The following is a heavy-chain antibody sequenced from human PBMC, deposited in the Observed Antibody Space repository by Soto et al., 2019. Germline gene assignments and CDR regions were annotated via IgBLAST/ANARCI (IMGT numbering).Heavy chain of an antibody. Sequence: PGGSLRLSCAASGFTLSRHWMLLVRQVPGKGLVWLSRINSDGSSTAYADSVQGRFTISRDNAKHTLYLPMNSLGAADTAVHYCARDCPDVTVVPGIDQPMFDYWGQGTPVTVSS. J-gene: IGHJ4*02. D-gene: IGHD2-2*01. V-gene: IGHV3-74*03. CDR1: GFTLSRHW. CDR2: INSDGSST. CDR3: ARDCPDVTVVPGIDQPMFDY.